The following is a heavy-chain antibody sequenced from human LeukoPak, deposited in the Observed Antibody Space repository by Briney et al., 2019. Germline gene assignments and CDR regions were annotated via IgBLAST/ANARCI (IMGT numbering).Heavy chain of an antibody. J-gene: IGHJ5*02. CDR2: INPSGGSP. CDR3: ARDSSSSSLADP. CDR1: GYTFTSSF. D-gene: IGHD2-2*01. V-gene: IGHV1-46*01. Sequence: ASVKVSGKASGYTFTSSFMHWVRQAPGQGLEWMGIINPSGGSPTYAQKFQGRVTMTRDTSTSTVYMELSSLRSEDTAMYYCARDSSSSSLADPWGQGTLVTVSS.